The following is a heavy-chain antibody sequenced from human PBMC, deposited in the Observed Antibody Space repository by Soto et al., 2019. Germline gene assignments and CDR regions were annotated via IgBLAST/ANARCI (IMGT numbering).Heavy chain of an antibody. CDR3: ARPPAAGLGPYYSYYGMDV. Sequence: GESLKISCKGAGYSFTSYWISWVRQMPGKGLEWRGRSDPVDAYTNYSPSFQGHCTISADKSISTAYLQWSSLNASDTAMYYCARPPAAGLGPYYSYYGMDVWGQGTTVTVS. CDR2: SDPVDAYT. J-gene: IGHJ6*02. D-gene: IGHD6-13*01. CDR1: GYSFTSYW. V-gene: IGHV5-10-1*01.